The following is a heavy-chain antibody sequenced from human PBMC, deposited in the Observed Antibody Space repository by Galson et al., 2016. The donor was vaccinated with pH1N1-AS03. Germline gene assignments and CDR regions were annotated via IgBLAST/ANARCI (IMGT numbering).Heavy chain of an antibody. Sequence: SLRLSCAASGFTFSSYWMSWVRQAPGKGLEWVANIKEDGSEKYYVDSVKGRFTISRDNGKNSLYLQMNSLRAADTAVYCCARAGIAASYFHYYYLDIWGNGATVTVSS. D-gene: IGHD6-25*01. CDR1: GFTFSSYW. CDR2: IKEDGSEK. J-gene: IGHJ6*03. V-gene: IGHV3-7*04. CDR3: ARAGIAASYFHYYYLDI.